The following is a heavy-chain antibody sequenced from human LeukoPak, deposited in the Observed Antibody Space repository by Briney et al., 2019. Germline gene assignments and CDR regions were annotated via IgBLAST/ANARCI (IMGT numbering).Heavy chain of an antibody. Sequence: GGPLRLSCAASGFTFRDYYMSWIRQAPGKGLEWVSYISSSGSTIYYADSVKGRFTITRDNAKNSLYLQMNSLRAEDTAVYYCARVGREYDFWSGYRAANWFDPWGQGTLVTVSS. D-gene: IGHD3-3*01. CDR3: ARVGREYDFWSGYRAANWFDP. J-gene: IGHJ5*02. CDR1: GFTFRDYY. V-gene: IGHV3-11*01. CDR2: ISSSGSTI.